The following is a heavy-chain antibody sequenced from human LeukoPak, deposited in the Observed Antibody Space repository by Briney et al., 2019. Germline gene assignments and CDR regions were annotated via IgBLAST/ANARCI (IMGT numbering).Heavy chain of an antibody. CDR2: ISAYNGNT. V-gene: IGHV1-18*01. J-gene: IGHJ6*02. CDR1: GYTFTSYG. CDR3: ARGPYYYYYYGMDV. Sequence: ASVKVSCKASGYTFTSYGISWVRQAPGQGLEWMRWISAYNGNTNYAQKLQGRVTMTTDTSTSTAYMELSSLRSEDTAVYYCARGPYYYYYYGMDVWGQGTTVTVSS.